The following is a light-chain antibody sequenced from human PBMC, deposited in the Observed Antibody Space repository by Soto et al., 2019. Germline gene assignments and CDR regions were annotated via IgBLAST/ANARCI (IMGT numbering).Light chain of an antibody. CDR3: SSYTSSSTLYV. CDR1: SSDVGGYNY. V-gene: IGLV2-14*01. Sequence: QSALNQPASGSGSPGQSIPISCTGNSSDVGGYNYVSWYQQHPGKAPKLMIYDVSNRPSGVSNRFSGSKSGNTASLTISGLQAEDEAGYYCSSYTSSSTLYVFGTGTKVTVL. J-gene: IGLJ1*01. CDR2: DVS.